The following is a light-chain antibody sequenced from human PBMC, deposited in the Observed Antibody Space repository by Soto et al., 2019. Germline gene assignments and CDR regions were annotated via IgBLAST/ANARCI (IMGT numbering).Light chain of an antibody. V-gene: IGKV1-39*01. CDR3: HQSYSPPLT. J-gene: IGKJ4*01. CDR2: AAS. CDR1: QSISSY. Sequence: DIQMPQSPSSLSASVGDRVTITCRASQSISSYLNWDQQKPCKAPKLLIYAASSLQSGVPSKFSASGSGTDVTLTISSLQPAVFATYYCHQSYSPPLTFGGVTKVVFK.